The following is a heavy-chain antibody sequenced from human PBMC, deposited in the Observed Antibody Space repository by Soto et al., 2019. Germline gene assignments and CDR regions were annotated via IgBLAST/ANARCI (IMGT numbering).Heavy chain of an antibody. CDR1: GFTFSSYS. CDR3: ARDLASRVARRRSPDAFDI. CDR2: ISSSSSYI. D-gene: IGHD5-12*01. Sequence: GGSLRLSCAASGFTFSSYSMNWVRQAPGKGLEWVSSISSSSSYIYYADSVKGRFTISRDNAKNSLYLQMNSLRAEDTAVYYCARDLASRVARRRSPDAFDIWGQGTMVTVSS. J-gene: IGHJ3*02. V-gene: IGHV3-21*01.